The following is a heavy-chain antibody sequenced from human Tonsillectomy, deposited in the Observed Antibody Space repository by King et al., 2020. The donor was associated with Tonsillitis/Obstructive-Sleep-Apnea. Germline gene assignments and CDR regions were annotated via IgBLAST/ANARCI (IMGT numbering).Heavy chain of an antibody. Sequence: VQLVESGGGLVQPGGSLRLSCAASGFTFSTYWMHWVRHAPGKGLVWVSRINSDGSITSYADSVKGRFTISRDNAKNTLYLQMNSLRAEDTAVYYCARAATGGFGYWGQGTLVTVSS. CDR1: GFTFSTYW. CDR2: INSDGSIT. V-gene: IGHV3-74*01. CDR3: ARAATGGFGY. D-gene: IGHD5-12*01. J-gene: IGHJ4*02.